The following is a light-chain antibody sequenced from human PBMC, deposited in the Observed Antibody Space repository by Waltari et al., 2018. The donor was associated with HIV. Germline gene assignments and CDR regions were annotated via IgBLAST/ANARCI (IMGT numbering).Light chain of an antibody. CDR2: GAS. V-gene: IGKV3-20*01. CDR1: QSINSTY. J-gene: IGKJ1*01. CDR3: HQYGSSPRT. Sequence: EVVLTQSPGTLSLSPGDRATLACRASQSINSTYLAWYQQHPGQTPRLLMYGASRRAIGIPDSFSGSGSGTDFTLTIARLEPGDFAVYYCHQYGSSPRTFGQGTKVDIK.